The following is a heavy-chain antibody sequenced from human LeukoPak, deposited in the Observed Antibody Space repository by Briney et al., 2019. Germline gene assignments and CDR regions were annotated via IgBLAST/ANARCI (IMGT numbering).Heavy chain of an antibody. D-gene: IGHD2/OR15-2a*01. CDR3: ARDFLSRALDI. J-gene: IGHJ3*02. Sequence: SETLSLTCTVSGGSISSYYWSWIRQPPGKGLEWIGYIYYSGSTNYNPSLKSRVTISVDTSKNQFSLKLNSVTAAYAAVYYCARDFLSRALDIWFQGTMVTVSS. CDR2: IYYSGST. V-gene: IGHV4-59*01. CDR1: GGSISSYY.